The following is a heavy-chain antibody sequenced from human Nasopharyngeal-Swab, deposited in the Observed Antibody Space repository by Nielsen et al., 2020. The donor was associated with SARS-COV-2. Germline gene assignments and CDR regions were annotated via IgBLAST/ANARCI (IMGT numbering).Heavy chain of an antibody. J-gene: IGHJ4*02. D-gene: IGHD3-16*01. Sequence: GESLKISCAASGFTFSSYSMNWVRQAPGKGLEWVSSISSSSSYIYYADSVKGRFTISRDNAKNSLYLQMNSLRAEDTAVYYRARVLGVIVGEDYWGQGTLVTVSS. CDR2: ISSSSSYI. V-gene: IGHV3-21*01. CDR3: ARVLGVIVGEDY. CDR1: GFTFSSYS.